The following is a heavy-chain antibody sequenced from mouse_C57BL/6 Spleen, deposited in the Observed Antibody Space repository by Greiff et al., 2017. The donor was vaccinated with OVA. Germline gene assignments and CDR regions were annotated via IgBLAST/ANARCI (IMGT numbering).Heavy chain of an antibody. V-gene: IGHV1-55*01. CDR3: SYDYSDY. Sequence: VKQRPGQGLEWIGDIYPGSGSTNYNEKFKSKATLTVDTSSSTAYMQLSSLTSEDSAVYYCSYDYSDYWGQGTTLTVSS. D-gene: IGHD2-3*01. J-gene: IGHJ2*01. CDR2: IYPGSGST.